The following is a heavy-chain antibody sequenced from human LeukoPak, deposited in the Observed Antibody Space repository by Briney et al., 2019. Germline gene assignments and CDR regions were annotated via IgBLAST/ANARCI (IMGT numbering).Heavy chain of an antibody. J-gene: IGHJ3*02. V-gene: IGHV4-59*08. CDR3: ARRELLSTPDAFDI. CDR2: IYYTGST. CDR1: GGSISSYY. D-gene: IGHD3-10*01. Sequence: SETLSLTCTVSGGSISSYYWSWIRQPPGKGLEWIGYIYYTGSTNYNPSLKSRVTISVDTSKNQFSLKVSSVTAADTAVYYCARRELLSTPDAFDIWGQGTMVTVSS.